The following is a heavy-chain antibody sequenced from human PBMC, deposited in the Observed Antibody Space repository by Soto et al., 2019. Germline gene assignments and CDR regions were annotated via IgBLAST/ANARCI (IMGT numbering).Heavy chain of an antibody. CDR1: GGSISSYY. D-gene: IGHD4-17*01. CDR2: IYYSGST. J-gene: IGHJ4*02. Sequence: SXTLSLTCTVSGGSISSYYWSWIRQPPGKGLEWIGYIYYSGSTNYNPSLKSRVTISVDTSKNQFSLKLSSVTAADTAVYYCARRYGGSFDYWGQGTLVTVSS. V-gene: IGHV4-59*01. CDR3: ARRYGGSFDY.